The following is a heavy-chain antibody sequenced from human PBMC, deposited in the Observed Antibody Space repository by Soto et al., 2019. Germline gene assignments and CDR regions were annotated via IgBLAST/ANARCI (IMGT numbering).Heavy chain of an antibody. V-gene: IGHV3-30*18. CDR3: AKEEDAAIPLAGYYYYYGMDV. CDR1: GFAFSNYA. J-gene: IGHJ6*02. Sequence: QVWLVESGGGVVQPGRSLRLSCAASGFAFSNYAMHWVRQAPGKGLEWVAVISYDGQDKFYRDSVKGRFTISRDNSKNLVYLQMNSLRHVHTAVYYCAKEEDAAIPLAGYYYYYGMDVWGQGTTVTVS. D-gene: IGHD6-19*01. CDR2: ISYDGQDK.